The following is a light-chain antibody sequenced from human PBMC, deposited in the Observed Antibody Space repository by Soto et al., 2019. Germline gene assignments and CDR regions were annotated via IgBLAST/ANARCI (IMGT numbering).Light chain of an antibody. CDR3: LQHNSYPRT. V-gene: IGKV1-17*01. J-gene: IGKJ1*01. Sequence: IQLTQSPSSMSDIVGDRVTITCRASQDIGNDLGWYQQKPGKAPKRLIYSTYSLQTGVPSRFSGSGSGTDFSLIISLLQPEDSATYFCLQHNSYPRTFGQGTKVEIK. CDR1: QDIGND. CDR2: STY.